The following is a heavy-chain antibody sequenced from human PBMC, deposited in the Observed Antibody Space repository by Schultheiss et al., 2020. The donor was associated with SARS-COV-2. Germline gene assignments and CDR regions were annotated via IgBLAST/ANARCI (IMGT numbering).Heavy chain of an antibody. Sequence: GGSLRLSCAASGFTFSSYAMSWVRQAPGKGLEWVSAISGSGGSTYYADSVKGRFTISRDNSKNTLYLQMNSLRAEDTAVYYCAKTFYDFWSGYYIHQETWFDPWGQGTLVTVS. V-gene: IGHV3-23*01. CDR1: GFTFSSYA. D-gene: IGHD3-3*01. J-gene: IGHJ5*02. CDR2: ISGSGGST. CDR3: AKTFYDFWSGYYIHQETWFDP.